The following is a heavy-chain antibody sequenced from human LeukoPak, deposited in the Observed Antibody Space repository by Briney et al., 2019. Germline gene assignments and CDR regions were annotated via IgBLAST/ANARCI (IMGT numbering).Heavy chain of an antibody. CDR1: GFTFSTYW. J-gene: IGHJ4*02. D-gene: IGHD5-18*01. Sequence: GGSLRLSCAASGFTFSTYWMSWVRQAPGKGMEWVANIKQDGSEKYYVDSVKGRFTISRDNAKNSLYLQMNSLRAEDTAVYYRARDWGYSYGYNYFDYWGQGTQVTVSS. CDR2: IKQDGSEK. V-gene: IGHV3-7*03. CDR3: ARDWGYSYGYNYFDY.